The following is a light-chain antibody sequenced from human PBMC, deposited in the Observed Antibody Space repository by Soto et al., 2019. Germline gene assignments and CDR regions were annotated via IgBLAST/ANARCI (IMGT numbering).Light chain of an antibody. J-gene: IGKJ1*01. CDR1: QTVRNNY. V-gene: IGKV3-20*01. Sequence: EFVLTQSPGTLSLSPGERATLSCRASQTVRNNYLAWYQQKPGQAPRLLISAASSRATGIPDRFSGGGSGTDFTLTISRLGPEDFAVYYCQQYGSSGTFGQGTKV. CDR2: AAS. CDR3: QQYGSSGT.